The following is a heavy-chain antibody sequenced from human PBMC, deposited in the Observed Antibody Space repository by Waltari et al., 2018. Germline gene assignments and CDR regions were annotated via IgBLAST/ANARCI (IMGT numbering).Heavy chain of an antibody. CDR1: GYSISSVYY. CDR3: ARGYYDFWSGPEGY. Sequence: QVQLQESGPGLVKPSETLSLTCTVSGYSISSVYYWGWIRQPPGKGLEWIGSIYHSGSTYYNPSLKSRVTISVDTSKNQFSLKLSSVTAADTAVYYCARGYYDFWSGPEGYWGQGTLVTVSS. V-gene: IGHV4-38-2*02. CDR2: IYHSGST. J-gene: IGHJ4*02. D-gene: IGHD3-3*01.